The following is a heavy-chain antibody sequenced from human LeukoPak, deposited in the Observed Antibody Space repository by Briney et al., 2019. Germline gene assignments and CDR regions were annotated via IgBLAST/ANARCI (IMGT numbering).Heavy chain of an antibody. CDR1: GFTFSTSM. Sequence: VGSLRLSSAHFGFTFSTSMVTCVPQAPGKGLEWVANIKQDGSEKYYVDSVKGRFTISRDNAKNSLYLQMNSLGVEHTAVYYCEKVFGSRRANFWGQGTLVTVSS. V-gene: IGHV3-7*04. CDR3: EKVFGSRRANF. D-gene: IGHD3-3*01. CDR2: IKQDGSEK. J-gene: IGHJ4*02.